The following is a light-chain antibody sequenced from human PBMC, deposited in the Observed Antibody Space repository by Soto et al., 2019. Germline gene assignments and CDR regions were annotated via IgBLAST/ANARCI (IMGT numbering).Light chain of an antibody. CDR1: QSISSY. CDR2: AAS. CDR3: QQSYGTPLT. Sequence: DIQMTQSPSSLSASVGDRVTITCRASQSISSYLNWYQQKPGKAPKLLIYAASSLQSDVPSRFSGSGSGTDFTLTISSLQREDIATYYCQQSYGTPLTFGGGTKVEIK. J-gene: IGKJ4*01. V-gene: IGKV1-39*01.